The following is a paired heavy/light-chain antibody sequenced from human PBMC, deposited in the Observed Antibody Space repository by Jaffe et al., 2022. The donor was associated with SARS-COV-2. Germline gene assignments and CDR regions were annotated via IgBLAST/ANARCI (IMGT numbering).Heavy chain of an antibody. D-gene: IGHD6-13*01. J-gene: IGHJ4*02. V-gene: IGHV3-23*04. CDR1: GFTFSNHA. CDR3: ARDGGRQSKSWYYFVD. CDR2: TSGGSS. Sequence: EVQLVESGGGFVQPGGSLRLSCAGSGFTFSNHAISWVRQTPQKGLELVSVTSGGSSYYADSVKGRFTVSRDGSSENKLYLQMSSLRDDDTAVYFCARDGGRQSKSWYYFVDWGRGTQVTVSS.
Light chain of an antibody. Sequence: DIQLTQSPSFLSASVGDRVTITCRASQSIHVNLAWYQQKPGQAPILLIYAASTLHTGVSSRFSGSGSDTEFTLTVNSLHPEDFATYYCQQINGSPTTFGQGTRLEMK. CDR3: QQINGSPTT. J-gene: IGKJ5*01. CDR1: QSIHVN. CDR2: AAS. V-gene: IGKV1-9*01.